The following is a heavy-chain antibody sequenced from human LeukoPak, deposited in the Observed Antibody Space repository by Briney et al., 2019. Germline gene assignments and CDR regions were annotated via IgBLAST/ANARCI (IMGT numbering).Heavy chain of an antibody. CDR2: IYPGDSDT. Sequence: PGESLKISCKGSGDSFTTYWIGWVRQMPGKGLEWMGIIYPGDSDTRYSPSFQGQVTISADKSISTAYLQWSSLKASDTAMYYCARSPPIYDIWSGPDYWGQGTLVTVSS. D-gene: IGHD3-3*01. CDR3: ARSPPIYDIWSGPDY. J-gene: IGHJ4*02. CDR1: GDSFTTYW. V-gene: IGHV5-51*01.